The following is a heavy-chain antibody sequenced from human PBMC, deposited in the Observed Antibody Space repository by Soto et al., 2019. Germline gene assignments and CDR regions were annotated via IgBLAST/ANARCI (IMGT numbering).Heavy chain of an antibody. CDR2: INHSGST. V-gene: IGHV4-34*01. J-gene: IGHJ4*02. CDR1: GGSFSGYY. CDR3: AREYCGNSGTFDY. D-gene: IGHD2-21*02. Sequence: QVQLQQWGAGLLKPSETLSLTCAVYGGSFSGYYWSWIRQPPGKGLEWIGEINHSGSTNYNPSLKRRVTISVDTSKNKFSLKLSSVTAADTAVYYCAREYCGNSGTFDYWGQGTLVTVSS.